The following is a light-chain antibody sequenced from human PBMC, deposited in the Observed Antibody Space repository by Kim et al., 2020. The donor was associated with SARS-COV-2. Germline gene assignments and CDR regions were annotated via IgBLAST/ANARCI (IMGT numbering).Light chain of an antibody. Sequence: VALGQTASITCGGNNIGTKNVHWFQQKPGQAPVLVICGDSNRPSGIPERFSGSNSGNTATLTISRAQPGDEADYYCQVWDSSTGVFGGGTQLTVL. V-gene: IGLV3-9*01. CDR1: NIGTKN. CDR3: QVWDSSTGV. J-gene: IGLJ3*02. CDR2: GDS.